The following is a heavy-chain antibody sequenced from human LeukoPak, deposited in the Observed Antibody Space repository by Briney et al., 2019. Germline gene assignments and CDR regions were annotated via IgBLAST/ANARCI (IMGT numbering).Heavy chain of an antibody. J-gene: IGHJ6*04. CDR3: ERGFNYDMLTGQPSGMDV. Sequence: PGGSLRLSCAASGFTFRSYWMHWVRQAPGKGLVWVSRINTDGTDTSYADSVKGRFTISRDNAENTLSLQMNSLRAEDTAVYYCERGFNYDMLTGQPSGMDVWGKGTTVTVSS. V-gene: IGHV3-74*01. CDR2: INTDGTDT. CDR1: GFTFRSYW. D-gene: IGHD3-9*01.